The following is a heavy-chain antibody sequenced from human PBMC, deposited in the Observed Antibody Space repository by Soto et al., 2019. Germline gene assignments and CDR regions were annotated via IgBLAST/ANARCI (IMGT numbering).Heavy chain of an antibody. Sequence: PSETLSLTCTVSGGSISRYYWSWIRQPPGKGLEWIGYIYYSGSTYYNPSLKSRVTISVDTSKNQFSLKLSSVTAADTAVYYCARVPSPWGQGPLVTVSS. J-gene: IGHJ5*02. V-gene: IGHV4-59*12. CDR2: IYYSGST. CDR3: ARVPSP. CDR1: GGSISRYY.